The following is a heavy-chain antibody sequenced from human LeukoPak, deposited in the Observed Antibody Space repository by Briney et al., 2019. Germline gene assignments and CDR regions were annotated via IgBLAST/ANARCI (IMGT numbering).Heavy chain of an antibody. Sequence: PGGSLRLSCAASGFTFSSYGMSWVRQAPGKGLEWVSAISGSGGSTYYADSVKGRFTISRDNSKNTLYLQMNSLRAEDTAVYYCAKGVEVAAVWVYYFDYWGQGTLVTVSS. D-gene: IGHD2-15*01. J-gene: IGHJ4*02. CDR2: ISGSGGST. CDR3: AKGVEVAAVWVYYFDY. CDR1: GFTFSSYG. V-gene: IGHV3-23*01.